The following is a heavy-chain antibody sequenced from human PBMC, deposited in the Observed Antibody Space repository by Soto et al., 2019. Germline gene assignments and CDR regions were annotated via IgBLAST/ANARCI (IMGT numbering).Heavy chain of an antibody. V-gene: IGHV1-8*01. CDR2: MNPNSGNT. CDR1: GYTFTSYD. Sequence: QVQLVQSGAEVKKPGASVKVSCKASGYTFTSYDINWVRQATGQGLEWMGWMNPNSGNTAYAQKCQGRITMTRTTSISTAYMELSRLRSEDTAVYYGAREKVSRGDPDWGQGTLVTVSS. D-gene: IGHD3-22*01. CDR3: AREKVSRGDPD. J-gene: IGHJ4*02.